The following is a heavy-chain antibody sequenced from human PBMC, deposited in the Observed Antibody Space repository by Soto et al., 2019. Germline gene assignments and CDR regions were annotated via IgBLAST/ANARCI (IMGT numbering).Heavy chain of an antibody. Sequence: SETLSLTCSVSDDSINSDKYYWGWIRQPPGKGLEWIGSIYYRGNAYYNPSLQTRVTISLDKSKSQFSLKLNSVTAADSAVYFCARLEGLATNSYCFDFWGPGALVTVSS. CDR1: DDSINSDKYY. D-gene: IGHD3-9*01. CDR3: ARLEGLATNSYCFDF. CDR2: IYYRGNA. V-gene: IGHV4-39*01. J-gene: IGHJ4*02.